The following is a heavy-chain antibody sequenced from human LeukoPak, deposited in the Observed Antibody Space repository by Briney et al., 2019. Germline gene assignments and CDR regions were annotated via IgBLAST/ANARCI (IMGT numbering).Heavy chain of an antibody. CDR2: IYYSGST. V-gene: IGHV4-59*11. D-gene: IGHD4-17*01. J-gene: IGHJ4*02. CDR1: GGSISSHY. CDR3: ARLHDCGDPGCYFDY. Sequence: SETLSLTCTVSGGSISSHYWSWIRQPPGKGLEWIGYIYYSGSTNYNPSLKSRVTISVDTPKNQFSLKLSSVTAADTAVYNCARLHDCGDPGCYFDYWGQGTQVTVSS.